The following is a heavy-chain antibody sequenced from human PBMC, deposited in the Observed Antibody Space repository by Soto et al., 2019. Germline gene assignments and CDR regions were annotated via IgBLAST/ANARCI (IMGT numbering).Heavy chain of an antibody. J-gene: IGHJ4*02. CDR2: ISGNTGHA. CDR1: GFPFSNYA. D-gene: IGHD3-16*02. Sequence: EVQMLESGGGLVQPGGSLRLSCAASGFPFSNYAMTWVRQAPGKGLEWGSGISGNTGHAYYEDSVKDRFTISRDNSKNTLYLQMDSLSAEDTAVYYCAKVPSQYIWGSYLRYYDYWGQGTLVTVSS. V-gene: IGHV3-23*01. CDR3: AKVPSQYIWGSYLRYYDY.